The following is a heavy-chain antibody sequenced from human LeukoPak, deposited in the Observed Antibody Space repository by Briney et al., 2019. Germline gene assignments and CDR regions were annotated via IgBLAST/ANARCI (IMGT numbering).Heavy chain of an antibody. Sequence: GGSLRLSCASSGFTFEDYPMHWVRQAPGKTLEWVSLISWDGTPYYTDSVKGRFTISRDNSKNSLYLQMDTLRSEDTAFYYCVKDLTYESSGYVFDYWGQGTLVTVSS. D-gene: IGHD3-22*01. CDR1: GFTFEDYP. V-gene: IGHV3-43*01. CDR3: VKDLTYESSGYVFDY. CDR2: ISWDGTP. J-gene: IGHJ4*02.